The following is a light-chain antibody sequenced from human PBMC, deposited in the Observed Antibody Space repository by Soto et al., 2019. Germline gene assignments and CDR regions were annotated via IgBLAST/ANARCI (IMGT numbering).Light chain of an antibody. Sequence: QSALTQPPSVSGSPGQSVTISCTGTSSDVGSYNRVSWYQQPPGTAPKLMIYDVSNRPSGVPDRFSGSKSGNTASLTISGLQAEDEADYYFSSYTRSSTPLGFGAGTKLTVL. J-gene: IGLJ1*01. CDR2: DVS. V-gene: IGLV2-18*02. CDR3: SSYTRSSTPLG. CDR1: SSDVGSYNR.